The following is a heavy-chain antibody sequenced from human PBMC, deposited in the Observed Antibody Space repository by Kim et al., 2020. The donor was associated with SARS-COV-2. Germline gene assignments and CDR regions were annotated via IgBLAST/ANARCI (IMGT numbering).Heavy chain of an antibody. CDR2: VYSSGAT. V-gene: IGHV4-4*07. Sequence: SETLSLTCTVSGGSISRYFWSWIRQPAGKGLEWIGRVYSSGATNYNPSLMGRVTMFADTSKNHFSLRLKSVTAADTALYFCARDQPIVAPGMSFDSWGPGILVSVSS. D-gene: IGHD6-13*01. J-gene: IGHJ4*02. CDR3: ARDQPIVAPGMSFDS. CDR1: GGSISRYF.